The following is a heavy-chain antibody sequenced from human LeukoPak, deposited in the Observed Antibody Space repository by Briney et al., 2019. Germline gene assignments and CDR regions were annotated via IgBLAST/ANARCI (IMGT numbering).Heavy chain of an antibody. J-gene: IGHJ5*02. D-gene: IGHD1-26*01. Sequence: KSSETLSLTCTVSGGSISSYYWSWIRQPAGKGLEWIGRIYTSGSTNYNPSLKSRVTMSVDTSKNQFSLKLSSVTAADTAVYYCAMYGGNHLGNWFDPWGQGTLVTVSS. CDR1: GGSISSYY. CDR2: IYTSGST. V-gene: IGHV4-4*07. CDR3: AMYGGNHLGNWFDP.